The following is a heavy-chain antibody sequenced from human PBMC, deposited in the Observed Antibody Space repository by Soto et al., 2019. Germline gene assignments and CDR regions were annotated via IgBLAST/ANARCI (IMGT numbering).Heavy chain of an antibody. D-gene: IGHD3-22*01. CDR1: GGSISSYY. CDR2: ISYSGST. V-gene: IGHV4-59*12. J-gene: IGHJ4*02. Sequence: SETLSLTCTVSGGSISSYYWSWIRQPPGKGLEWIGYISYSGSTNYNPSLKSRVTISVDTSKNQFSLKLSSVTAADTAVYDCARLYDSSGCLDYWGQGTLVTFSS. CDR3: ARLYDSSGCLDY.